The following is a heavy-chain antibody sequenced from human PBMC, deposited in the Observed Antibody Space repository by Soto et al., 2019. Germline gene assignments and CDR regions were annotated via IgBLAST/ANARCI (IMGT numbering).Heavy chain of an antibody. CDR2: SDPSDSYT. D-gene: IGHD6-6*01. Sequence: GESLKISCKGSGYSFTSYWISWVRQMPGKGLEWMGRSDPSDSYTNYSPSFQGRVTISADKSISTAYLQWSSLKASDTAMYYCARHGKYSSSPTYYFDYWGQGTLVTVSS. V-gene: IGHV5-10-1*01. CDR1: GYSFTSYW. J-gene: IGHJ4*02. CDR3: ARHGKYSSSPTYYFDY.